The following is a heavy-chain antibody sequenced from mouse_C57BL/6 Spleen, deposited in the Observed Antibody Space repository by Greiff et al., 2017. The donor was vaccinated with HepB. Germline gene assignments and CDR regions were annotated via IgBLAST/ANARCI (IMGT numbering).Heavy chain of an antibody. J-gene: IGHJ3*01. CDR3: ARSTSSGYVWFAY. D-gene: IGHD3-2*02. CDR2: INPSYGGT. CDR1: GYTFTSYW. V-gene: IGHV1-53*01. Sequence: QVQLQQPGTELVKPGASVKLSCKASGYTFTSYWMHWVKQRPGQGLEWIGNINPSYGGTNYNEKFKSKTTLTVDKYSSTAYMQLSSLTSEDSAVYYCARSTSSGYVWFAYWGQGTLVTVSA.